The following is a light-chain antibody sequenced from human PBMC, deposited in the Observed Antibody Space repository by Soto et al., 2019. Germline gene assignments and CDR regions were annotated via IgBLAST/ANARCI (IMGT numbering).Light chain of an antibody. Sequence: QSVLTQPASVSGSPGQSITISCTGTSSDVGSYDLVSWYQQYPGKAPKLMIYEVSQRPSGVSNRFSGSKSGNTASLTISGLLAEDEADYDCCSYAGSNTAVFGGGTQLTVL. CDR2: EVS. V-gene: IGLV2-23*02. CDR3: CSYAGSNTAV. J-gene: IGLJ7*01. CDR1: SSDVGSYDL.